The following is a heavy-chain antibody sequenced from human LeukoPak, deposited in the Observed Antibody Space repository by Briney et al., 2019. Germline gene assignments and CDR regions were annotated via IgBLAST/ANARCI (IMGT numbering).Heavy chain of an antibody. V-gene: IGHV3-66*02. CDR2: IYSGGST. J-gene: IGHJ4*02. CDR1: GFTVSSNY. D-gene: IGHD1-26*01. Sequence: PGGSLRLSCAASGFTVSSNYMSWVRQAPGKGLEWVSVIYSGGSTYYADSVKGRFTISRDNSENTLYLQMSSLRAEDTAVYYCATSGATGFLWFWGQGTLVTVSS. CDR3: ATSGATGFLWF.